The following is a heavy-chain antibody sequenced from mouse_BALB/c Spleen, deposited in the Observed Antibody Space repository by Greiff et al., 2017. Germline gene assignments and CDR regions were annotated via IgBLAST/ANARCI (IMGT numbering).Heavy chain of an antibody. CDR3: SSTMITDWYFDV. CDR2: IWSGGST. D-gene: IGHD2-4*01. CDR1: GFSLTSYG. V-gene: IGHV2-4-1*01. Sequence: QVQLQQSGPGLVQPSQSLSITCTVSGFSLTSYGVHWVRQSPGKGLEWLGVIWSGGSTDYNAAFISRLSISKDNSKSQVFFKMNSLQADDIAIYYCSSTMITDWYFDVWGAGTTVTVSS. J-gene: IGHJ1*01.